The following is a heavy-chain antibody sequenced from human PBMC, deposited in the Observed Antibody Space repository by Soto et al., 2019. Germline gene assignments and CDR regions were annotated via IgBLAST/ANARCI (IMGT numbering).Heavy chain of an antibody. CDR1: GYSFHTYA. J-gene: IGHJ6*02. CDR2: ISGYNGNT. CDR3: AREYGMDV. V-gene: IGHV1-18*01. Sequence: QVQLVQSGGEVKKPGTSVKVSCEASGYSFHTYAISWVRQAPGQGLEWVGWISGYNGNTNYAEKCQGRVTLTTDTSTKTAFMELRGLTSDDTAVYYCAREYGMDVWGQGTTVTVSS.